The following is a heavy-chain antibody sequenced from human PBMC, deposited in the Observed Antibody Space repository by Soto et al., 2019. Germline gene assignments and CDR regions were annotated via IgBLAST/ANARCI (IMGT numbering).Heavy chain of an antibody. D-gene: IGHD5-18*01. CDR3: ARGTRYSYGYFRFDY. J-gene: IGHJ4*02. Sequence: SETPSLTCAVYGGSFSGYYWSWIRQPPGKGLEWIGEINHSGSTNYNPSLKSRVTVSVDTSKNQFSLKLSSVTAADTAVYYCARGTRYSYGYFRFDYWGQGTLVTVSS. V-gene: IGHV4-34*01. CDR1: GGSFSGYY. CDR2: INHSGST.